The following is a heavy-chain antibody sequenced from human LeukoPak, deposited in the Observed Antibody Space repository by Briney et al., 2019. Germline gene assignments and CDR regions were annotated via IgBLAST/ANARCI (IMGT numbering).Heavy chain of an antibody. CDR2: IYYSGST. Sequence: SETLSLTCTVSGGSISSGGYYWSWIRQPPGKGLEWIGSIYYSGSTYYNPSLKSRVTISVDTSKNQFSLKLSSVTAADTAVYYCARQFTMIVVVITTQGDNWFDPWGQGTLVTVSS. D-gene: IGHD3-22*01. J-gene: IGHJ5*02. V-gene: IGHV4-39*01. CDR1: GGSISSGGYY. CDR3: ARQFTMIVVVITTQGDNWFDP.